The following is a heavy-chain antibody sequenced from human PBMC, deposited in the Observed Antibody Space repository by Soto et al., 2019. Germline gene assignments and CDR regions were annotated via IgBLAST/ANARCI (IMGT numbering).Heavy chain of an antibody. Sequence: GASVKVSCKASGYTFTSYGISWVRQAPGQGLEWMGWISAYNGNTIYAQKLQGRVTMTTDTSTSTAYMELRSLRSDDTAVYYCARFIVRFGELLWWFDPWGQGTLVTVSS. CDR2: ISAYNGNT. CDR3: ARFIVRFGELLWWFDP. V-gene: IGHV1-18*01. CDR1: GYTFTSYG. J-gene: IGHJ5*02. D-gene: IGHD3-10*01.